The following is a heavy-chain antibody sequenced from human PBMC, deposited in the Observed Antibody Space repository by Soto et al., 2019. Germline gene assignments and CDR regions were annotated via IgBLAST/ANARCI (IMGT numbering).Heavy chain of an antibody. CDR3: ARDAAIGMNDY. J-gene: IGHJ4*02. CDR1: GYTFTSYG. D-gene: IGHD1-20*01. Sequence: QVQLVQSGAEVKKPGASVKVSCKASGYTFTSYGISWVRQAPGQGLEWMGWISAYNGNTKCAQKLQGRVTMTTDTSTSTAYMELRSRRAADRGVYYCARDAAIGMNDYWGQGTLVTVSS. V-gene: IGHV1-18*01. CDR2: ISAYNGNT.